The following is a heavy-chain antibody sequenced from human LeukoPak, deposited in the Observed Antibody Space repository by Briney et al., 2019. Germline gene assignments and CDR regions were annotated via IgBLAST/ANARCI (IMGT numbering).Heavy chain of an antibody. CDR2: IYYSGST. J-gene: IGHJ4*02. CDR1: GGSISSSSYY. Sequence: SETLSLTCTVSGGSISSSSYYWGWIRQPPGKGLEWIGSIYYSGSTYYNPSLKSRVTISVDTSKNQFSLKLSSVTAADTAVYYCAGHLVRSGSFPPRYYFDYWGQGTLVTVSS. V-gene: IGHV4-39*01. CDR3: AGHLVRSGSFPPRYYFDY. D-gene: IGHD1-26*01.